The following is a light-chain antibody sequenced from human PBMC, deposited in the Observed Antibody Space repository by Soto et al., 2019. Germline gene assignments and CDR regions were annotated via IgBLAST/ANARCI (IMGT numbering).Light chain of an antibody. CDR1: ETIATY. Sequence: DIQMTQSPSSLSASVGDRVTISCRASETIATYLNWYQQKPGRVPEVLIYGASRLQRGVPSRFTGSGYGINFTLTINNLQPADFATYYCIQDFISPLTVGQGTKVEL. J-gene: IGKJ1*01. V-gene: IGKV1-39*01. CDR3: IQDFISPLT. CDR2: GAS.